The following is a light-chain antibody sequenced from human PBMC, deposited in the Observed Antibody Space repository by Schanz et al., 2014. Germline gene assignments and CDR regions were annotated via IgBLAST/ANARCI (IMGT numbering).Light chain of an antibody. CDR2: EGS. V-gene: IGLV2-23*01. CDR3: CSYAGSSGGYV. Sequence: QSALTQPASVSASPGQSITISCTGTSNDVGSYNLVSWYQQYPGKAPKLMLYEGSKRPSGVSHRFSGSKSGNTASLTISGLQAEDEADYYCCSYAGSSGGYVFGTGTKLPVL. CDR1: SNDVGSYNL. J-gene: IGLJ1*01.